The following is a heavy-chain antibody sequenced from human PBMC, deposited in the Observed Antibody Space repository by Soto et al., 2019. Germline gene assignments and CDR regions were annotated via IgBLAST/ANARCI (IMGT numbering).Heavy chain of an antibody. CDR2: IYYRGST. CDR1: GGSTGSGDYY. J-gene: IGHJ4*02. CDR3: ARGTNYYDSSGYDY. Sequence: SETLSLTCTVSGGSTGSGDYYWSWIRQPPGKGLEWIGYIYYRGSTSYNPSLKSRVTISVDTSKNQFSLKLSSVTAADTAVYYCARGTNYYDSSGYDYWGQGTLVTVSS. V-gene: IGHV4-30-4*01. D-gene: IGHD3-22*01.